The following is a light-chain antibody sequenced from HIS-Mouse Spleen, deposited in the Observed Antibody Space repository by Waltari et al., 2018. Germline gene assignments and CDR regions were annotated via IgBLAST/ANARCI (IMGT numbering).Light chain of an antibody. Sequence: SYELTQPPSVSVSPGQTARITCSGDALPKKYAYWYQQKSGQAPVLVIYEDSKRPSGIPEGFAGSSEGTMATLTISGAQVEDEADYYGYSTDSSGNHRVFGGGTKLTVL. CDR1: ALPKKY. V-gene: IGLV3-10*01. J-gene: IGLJ2*01. CDR3: YSTDSSGNHRV. CDR2: EDS.